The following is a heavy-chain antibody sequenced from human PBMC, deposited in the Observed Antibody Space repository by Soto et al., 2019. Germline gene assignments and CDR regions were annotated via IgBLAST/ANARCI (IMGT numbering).Heavy chain of an antibody. V-gene: IGHV4-39*01. CDR2: IYYSGST. CDR1: GGSISSSSYY. D-gene: IGHD2-2*01. CDR3: ARVVPAAPPYYYYYYMDV. J-gene: IGHJ6*03. Sequence: QLQLQESGPGLVKPSETLSLTCTVSGGSISSSSYYWGWIRQPPGKGLEWIGSIYYSGSTYYNPSLTSRVTISVDTSKNQFSLKLSSVTAADTAVYYCARVVPAAPPYYYYYYMDVWGKGTTVTVSS.